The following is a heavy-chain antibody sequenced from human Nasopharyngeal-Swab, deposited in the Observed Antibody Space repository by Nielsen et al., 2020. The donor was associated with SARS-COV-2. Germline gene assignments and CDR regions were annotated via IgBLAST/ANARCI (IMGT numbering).Heavy chain of an antibody. J-gene: IGHJ3*02. Sequence: LSLTCAASGFTFSSYAMHWVRQAPGKGLEWVAVISYDGSNKYYADSAKGRFTISRDNSKNTLYLQMNSLRAEDTAVYYCARDEAYDILTGNAFDIWGQGTMVTVSS. D-gene: IGHD3-9*01. CDR2: ISYDGSNK. V-gene: IGHV3-30-3*01. CDR1: GFTFSSYA. CDR3: ARDEAYDILTGNAFDI.